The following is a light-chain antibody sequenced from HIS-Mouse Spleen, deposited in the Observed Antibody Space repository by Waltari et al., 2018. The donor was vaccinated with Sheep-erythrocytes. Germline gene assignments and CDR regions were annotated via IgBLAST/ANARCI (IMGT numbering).Light chain of an antibody. V-gene: IGKV1-5*03. CDR3: QQYNSYSGA. CDR2: KAS. J-gene: IGKJ1*01. Sequence: DIQMTQTPSTLSASVGDSVTITCRASQRISSWLAWYQQKPGKAPQLLFYKASSLESGVPARFSGSGSGTEFTLTISSLQPDDFATYYCQQYNSYSGAFGQGTKVEIK. CDR1: QRISSW.